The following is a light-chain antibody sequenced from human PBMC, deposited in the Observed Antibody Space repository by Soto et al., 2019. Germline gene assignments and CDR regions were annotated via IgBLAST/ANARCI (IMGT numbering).Light chain of an antibody. Sequence: SYELTQPPSVSVSPGQTASITCSGDKLGDKYACWYQQKPGQSPVLVIYQDSKRPSGIPERFSGSNSGNTATLTISGTQAMDEADYYCQAWDSSTYVLFGGGTKLTGL. J-gene: IGLJ2*01. CDR2: QDS. CDR1: KLGDKY. V-gene: IGLV3-1*01. CDR3: QAWDSSTYVL.